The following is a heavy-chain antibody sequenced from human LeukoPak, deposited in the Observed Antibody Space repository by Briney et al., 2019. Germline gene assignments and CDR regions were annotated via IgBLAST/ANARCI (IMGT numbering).Heavy chain of an antibody. CDR1: GFTFSSYG. V-gene: IGHV3-30*03. J-gene: IGHJ4*02. CDR2: ISYDGSNK. Sequence: GGSLRLSCAASGFTFSSYGMHWVRQAPGKGLEWVAVISYDGSNKYYADSVKGRFTISRDNSRNTLYLQMNSLRAEDTAVYYCATYCSGGSCYSFDYWGQGTLVTVSS. D-gene: IGHD2-15*01. CDR3: ATYCSGGSCYSFDY.